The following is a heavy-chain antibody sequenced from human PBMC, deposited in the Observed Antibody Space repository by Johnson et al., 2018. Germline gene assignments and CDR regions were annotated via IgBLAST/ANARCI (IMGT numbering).Heavy chain of an antibody. Sequence: VQLVESGGGLVKPGRSLRLSCTASGFTFGDYAMSWFRQAPGKGLEWVGFIRSKAYGGTTEYAASVKGRFTISRDDSKSIAYLQMNSLKTEDTAVYYCTRDKGLNDYSNDDYYYYGMDVWGQGTTVTVSS. CDR3: TRDKGLNDYSNDDYYYYGMDV. CDR2: IRSKAYGGTT. D-gene: IGHD4-11*01. V-gene: IGHV3-49*05. CDR1: GFTFGDYA. J-gene: IGHJ6*02.